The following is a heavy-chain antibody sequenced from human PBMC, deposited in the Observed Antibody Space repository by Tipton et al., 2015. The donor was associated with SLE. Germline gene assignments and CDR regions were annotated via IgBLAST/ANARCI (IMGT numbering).Heavy chain of an antibody. CDR2: IYYTGTTT. CDR1: GGSVSSSSKY. CDR3: ARLHGYSYGLNWFDP. D-gene: IGHD5-18*01. Sequence: TLSLTCTVSGGSVSSSSKYWAWIRQPPGKGLEWIGSIYYTGTTTCYNSFLKSRVTMSVDTSKNQFSLRLTSVIAADTAVYYCARLHGYSYGLNWFDPWGQGTLISVSS. J-gene: IGHJ5*02. V-gene: IGHV4-39*07.